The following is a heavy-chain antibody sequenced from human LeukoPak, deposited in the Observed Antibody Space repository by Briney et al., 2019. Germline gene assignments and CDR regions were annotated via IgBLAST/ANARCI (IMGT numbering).Heavy chain of an antibody. CDR3: ARASVAGTNY. CDR2: INHSGST. J-gene: IGHJ4*02. D-gene: IGHD6-19*01. V-gene: IGHV4-34*01. CDR1: GGSFSGYY. Sequence: SETLSLTCAVYGGSFSGYYWSWIRQPPGKGLEWIGEINHSGSTNYNPSLKSRVTISVDTSKNQFSLRLGSVTAADTAVYYCARASVAGTNYWGQGTLVTVSS.